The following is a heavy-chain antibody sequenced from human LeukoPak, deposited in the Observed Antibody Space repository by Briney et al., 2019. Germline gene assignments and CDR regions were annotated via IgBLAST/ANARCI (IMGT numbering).Heavy chain of an antibody. CDR2: IYYSGST. Sequence: SETLSLTCTVSGGSISSGDYYSSWIRQPPGKGLEWIGYIYYSGSTYYNPSLKSRVTISVDTSKNQFSLKLSSVTAADTAVYYCARDGRRYSNYVRDYWGQGTLVTVSS. J-gene: IGHJ4*02. D-gene: IGHD4-11*01. CDR3: ARDGRRYSNYVRDY. CDR1: GGSISSGDYY. V-gene: IGHV4-30-4*08.